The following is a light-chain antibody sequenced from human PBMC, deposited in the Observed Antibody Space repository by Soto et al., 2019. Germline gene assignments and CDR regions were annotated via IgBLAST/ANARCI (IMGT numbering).Light chain of an antibody. V-gene: IGKV3-20*01. Sequence: EIVFTQSPGTLSLSPGERATLSCRASQSVSSSYLAWYQQRPGQAPRLLIFGASYRATGVPDRFSGSGSGTDFTLTISRLEPEDFAVYYCQQYSSSPPEFTFGPGTKVDIK. J-gene: IGKJ3*01. CDR1: QSVSSSY. CDR3: QQYSSSPPEFT. CDR2: GAS.